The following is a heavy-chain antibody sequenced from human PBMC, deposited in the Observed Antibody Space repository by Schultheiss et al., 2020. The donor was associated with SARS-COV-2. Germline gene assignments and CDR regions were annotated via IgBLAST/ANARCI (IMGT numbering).Heavy chain of an antibody. CDR3: ASMDIVATRFDY. Sequence: GGSLRLSCAASGFTFSDYYMSWIRQAPGKGLEWVSYISSSGSTIYYADSVKGRFTISRDNAKNSLYLQMNSLRAEDTAVYYCASMDIVATRFDYWGQGTLVTVSS. J-gene: IGHJ4*02. V-gene: IGHV3-11*01. CDR1: GFTFSDYY. D-gene: IGHD5-12*01. CDR2: ISSSGSTI.